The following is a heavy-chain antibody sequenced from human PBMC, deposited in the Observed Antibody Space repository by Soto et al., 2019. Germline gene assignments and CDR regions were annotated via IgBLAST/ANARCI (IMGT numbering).Heavy chain of an antibody. CDR1: GGTFTSYT. CDR3: AGEFYDNTGFIDS. V-gene: IGHV1-69*08. CDR2: IIPTIDSV. J-gene: IGHJ1*01. Sequence: QVQGVQSGAEVKKPGSSGKVSCKASGGTFTSYTINWVRQAPGQGLEWMGKIIPTIDSVNYAQKVQGRVTITADKTTRTFFMELSRLRSEDTAVYYWAGEFYDNTGFIDSWGQGTLVTVSS. D-gene: IGHD3-22*01.